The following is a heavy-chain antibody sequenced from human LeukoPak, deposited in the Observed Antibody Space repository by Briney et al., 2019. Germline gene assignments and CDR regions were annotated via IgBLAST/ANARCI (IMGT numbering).Heavy chain of an antibody. CDR3: ARDRALSDAFDI. Sequence: PSETPSLTCAVYGGSFSGYYWSWIRQPPGKGLEWIGEINHSGSTNYNPSLKSRVTISVDTYKNQFSLKLSSVTAADTAVYYCARDRALSDAFDIWGQGTMVTVSS. CDR1: GGSFSGYY. V-gene: IGHV4-34*01. J-gene: IGHJ3*02. CDR2: INHSGST.